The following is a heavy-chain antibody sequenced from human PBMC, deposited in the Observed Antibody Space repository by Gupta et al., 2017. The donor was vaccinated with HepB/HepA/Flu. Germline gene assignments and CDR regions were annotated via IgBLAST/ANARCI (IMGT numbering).Heavy chain of an antibody. J-gene: IGHJ4*02. CDR1: GFTFSNHW. V-gene: IGHV3-7*01. D-gene: IGHD1-26*01. CDR3: ASVWDMGY. CDR2: IKQDASEK. Sequence: VQLVESGGDLVLPGGSLRLSWPASGFTFSNHWKEWVHQAPGKGLEWVATIKQDASEKYYVNSVRGRFTISRDNGKTSLYLQMNSLRAEDTAIYYCASVWDMGYWGQGTLVTVSS.